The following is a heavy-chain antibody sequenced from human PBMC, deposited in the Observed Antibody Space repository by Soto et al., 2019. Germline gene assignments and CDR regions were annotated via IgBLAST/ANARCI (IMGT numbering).Heavy chain of an antibody. CDR3: ARVRVDFWSGPSPYYYYGMDV. CDR1: GGSLSSES. CDR2: IYYSGST. Sequence: SETLSLTCTVSGGSLSSESWSWIRQPPGEGLGWIGYIYYSGSTNYNPTLKMRVTISVDTSKNQFSLKLSSVTAADTAVYYCARVRVDFWSGPSPYYYYGMDVWGQGTTVTVSS. V-gene: IGHV4-59*01. J-gene: IGHJ6*02. D-gene: IGHD3-3*01.